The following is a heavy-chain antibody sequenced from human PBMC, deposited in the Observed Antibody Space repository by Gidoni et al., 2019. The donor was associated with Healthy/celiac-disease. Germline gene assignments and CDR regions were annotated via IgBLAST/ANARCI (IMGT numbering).Heavy chain of an antibody. V-gene: IGHV1-18*01. Sequence: QVQLVQSGAEVKKPGASVKVSCKASGYTFTSYGISWVRQAPGHGLEGMGWISAYNGNTNYAQKLQGRVTMTTDTSTSTADMELRSLRSDDTAVYYCARDQGRQGLAYYYYGMDVWGQGTTVTVSS. CDR1: GYTFTSYG. J-gene: IGHJ6*02. CDR3: ARDQGRQGLAYYYYGMDV. CDR2: ISAYNGNT. D-gene: IGHD6-19*01.